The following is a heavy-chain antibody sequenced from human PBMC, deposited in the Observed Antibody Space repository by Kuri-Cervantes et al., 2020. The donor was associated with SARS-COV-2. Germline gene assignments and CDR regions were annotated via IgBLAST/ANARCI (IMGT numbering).Heavy chain of an antibody. D-gene: IGHD6-19*01. CDR1: GGTFSSYA. V-gene: IGHV1-69*13. CDR3: ARFGAGTGDDYYGMDV. CDR2: IIPIFGTA. J-gene: IGHJ6*02. Sequence: SVKVSCKASGGTFSSYAISWVRQAPGQGLEWMGGIIPIFGTANYAQKFQGKVTITADESTSTAYMELSSLRSEDTAVYYCARFGAGTGDDYYGMDVWGQGTTVTVSS.